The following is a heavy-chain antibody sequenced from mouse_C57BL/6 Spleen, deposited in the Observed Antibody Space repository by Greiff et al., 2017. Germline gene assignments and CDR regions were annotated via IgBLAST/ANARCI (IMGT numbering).Heavy chain of an antibody. V-gene: IGHV1-9*01. Sequence: QVQLQQSGAELMKPGASVKLSCKATGYTFTGYWIEWVKQRPGHGLEWIGEFLPGSGSTNYNEKFKGKATFTADTSSNTAYMQLSSLTTEDSAIYYCARITTVVASYYYAMDYWGQGTSVTVSS. CDR1: GYTFTGYW. J-gene: IGHJ4*01. D-gene: IGHD1-1*01. CDR2: FLPGSGST. CDR3: ARITTVVASYYYAMDY.